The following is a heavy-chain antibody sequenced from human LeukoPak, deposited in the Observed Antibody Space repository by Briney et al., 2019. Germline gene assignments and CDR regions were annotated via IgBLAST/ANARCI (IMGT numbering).Heavy chain of an antibody. CDR1: GFTFNNYG. D-gene: IGHD2-2*01. J-gene: IGHJ4*02. CDR2: IPYDGSNK. V-gene: IGHV3-33*05. Sequence: GKSLRLSCAASGFTFNNYGMHWVRQAPGKGLEWVAFIPYDGSNKYYADSVKGRFSIPRDNSKNTLYLQMNSLRAEDTAVYYCARHRSGYCSSTSCPIDYWGQGTLVTVS. CDR3: ARHRSGYCSSTSCPIDY.